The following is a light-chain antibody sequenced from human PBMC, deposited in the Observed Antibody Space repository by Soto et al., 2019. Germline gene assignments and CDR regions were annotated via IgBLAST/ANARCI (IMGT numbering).Light chain of an antibody. Sequence: QLVLTQPASVSGSPGQSITISCTGTNSDIGAYNSVSWYQQHPGTAPKLMISEVANRPSGISNRFSGSKSANTASLTISGRQAEDAADYYCSSFTTSNTVLFGGGTKLTVL. CDR1: NSDIGAYNS. CDR3: SSFTTSNTVL. CDR2: EVA. V-gene: IGLV2-14*01. J-gene: IGLJ2*01.